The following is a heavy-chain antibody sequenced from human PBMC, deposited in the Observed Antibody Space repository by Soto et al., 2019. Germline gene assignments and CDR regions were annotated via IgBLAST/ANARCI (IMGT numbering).Heavy chain of an antibody. Sequence: XSVKVSCKVSVYSLTELSMHWVRQAPGKGLEWMGGFDPEDGETIYAQKFQGRVTMTEDTSTDTAYMELSSLRSEDTAVYYCATAWNYFFWFDPWGQGTLVTVSS. CDR2: FDPEDGET. J-gene: IGHJ5*02. D-gene: IGHD1-7*01. V-gene: IGHV1-24*01. CDR1: VYSLTELS. CDR3: ATAWNYFFWFDP.